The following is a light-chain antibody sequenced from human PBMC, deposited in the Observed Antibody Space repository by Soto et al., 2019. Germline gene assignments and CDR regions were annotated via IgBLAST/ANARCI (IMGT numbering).Light chain of an antibody. Sequence: EIVLTQSPAALSLSPGGRATLSCRVSQSINIYLAWYQQKLGQAPRLLIYDASIRPTGIPARFSGSGSGTDFTLTISRLEPEDFGVYYCQERYSWPLTFGGGTKVEIK. J-gene: IGKJ4*01. V-gene: IGKV3-11*01. CDR3: QERYSWPLT. CDR1: QSINIY. CDR2: DAS.